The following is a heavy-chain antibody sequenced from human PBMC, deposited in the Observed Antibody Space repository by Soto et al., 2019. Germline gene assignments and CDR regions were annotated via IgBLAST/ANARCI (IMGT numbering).Heavy chain of an antibody. CDR3: ARGLVVTAKGGFDL. Sequence: QVQLVESGGGVVQRGGSLRLSCAASGFPFTSYSMNWVRQSPGKGLEWVAVISYDGKRIYDADSVKGRFTISRDNAKNTMFLQMRGVRPEDTAVYYCARGLVVTAKGGFDLWGQGTQVTVSS. D-gene: IGHD2-21*02. J-gene: IGHJ5*02. V-gene: IGHV3-30-3*02. CDR2: ISYDGKRI. CDR1: GFPFTSYS.